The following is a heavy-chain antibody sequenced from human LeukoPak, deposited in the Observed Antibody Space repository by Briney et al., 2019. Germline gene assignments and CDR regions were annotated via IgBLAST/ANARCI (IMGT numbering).Heavy chain of an antibody. V-gene: IGHV4-31*03. CDR3: ARETFYYDRNGYFDVFDI. Sequence: SETLSLTCTVSGDSISSGGYYLNSIRQVPGKGLEWIGYIYYRGNTYYNPSLKSRVTISIDTSKKQFSLKLSSVTAADTAVYYCARETFYYDRNGYFDVFDIWGQGTMVTVSS. CDR2: IYYRGNT. D-gene: IGHD3-22*01. J-gene: IGHJ3*02. CDR1: GDSISSGGYY.